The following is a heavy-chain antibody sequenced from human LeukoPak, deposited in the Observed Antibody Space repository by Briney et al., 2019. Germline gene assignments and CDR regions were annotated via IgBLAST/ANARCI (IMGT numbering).Heavy chain of an antibody. CDR1: GGSISSGGYS. V-gene: IGHV4-30-4*07. CDR3: ARAKTMVRGVMVRSNRFDP. J-gene: IGHJ5*02. Sequence: PSETLSLTCAVSGGSISSGGYSWSWIRQPPGKGLEWIGYIYYSGSTYYNPSLKSRVTISVDTSKNQFSLKLSSVTAADTAVYYCARAKTMVRGVMVRSNRFDPWGQGTLVTVSS. CDR2: IYYSGST. D-gene: IGHD3-10*01.